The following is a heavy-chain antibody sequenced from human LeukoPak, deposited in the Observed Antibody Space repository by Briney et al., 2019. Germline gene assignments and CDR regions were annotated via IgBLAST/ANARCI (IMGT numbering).Heavy chain of an antibody. D-gene: IGHD3-10*01. Sequence: SQTLSLTFAVSGDSVSSSNAAWNWIRQSPSRGLEWLGRTYYRSKWYNDYAETVKSRITINPDTSKNQFSLSLYSVTPEDTAVYYCARRFGDSDFHYFDYWGQGSLVTVSS. V-gene: IGHV6-1*01. J-gene: IGHJ4*02. CDR2: TYYRSKWYN. CDR1: GDSVSSSNAA. CDR3: ARRFGDSDFHYFDY.